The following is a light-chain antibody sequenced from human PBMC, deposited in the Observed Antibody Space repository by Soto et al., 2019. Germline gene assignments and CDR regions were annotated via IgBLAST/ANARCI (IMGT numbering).Light chain of an antibody. CDR1: YSDIGSNNF. CDR2: DVS. J-gene: IGLJ2*01. CDR3: TSYTTTNTLVV. Sequence: QSVLTQPASVSASPGQSITISCTGTYSDIGSNNFVSWYQQHPGKAPKLTIYDVSHRPFGISDRFSGSKSGNTASLTISGLQPEDEADYYCTSYTTTNTLVVFGGGTKLTVL. V-gene: IGLV2-14*01.